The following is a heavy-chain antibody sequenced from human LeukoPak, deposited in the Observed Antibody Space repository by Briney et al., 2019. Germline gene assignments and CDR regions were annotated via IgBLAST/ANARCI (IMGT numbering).Heavy chain of an antibody. J-gene: IGHJ5*02. D-gene: IGHD3-10*01. CDR1: GFTFSSYS. V-gene: IGHV3-48*01. CDR3: ARDAGGFGSWFDP. Sequence: GGSLRLSCAASGFTFSSYSMNWVRQAPGKGLEWVSYISSSSSTIYYADSVKGRFTISRDNAKNSLYLQMNSLRAEDTAVYYCARDAGGFGSWFDPWGQGTLVAVSS. CDR2: ISSSSSTI.